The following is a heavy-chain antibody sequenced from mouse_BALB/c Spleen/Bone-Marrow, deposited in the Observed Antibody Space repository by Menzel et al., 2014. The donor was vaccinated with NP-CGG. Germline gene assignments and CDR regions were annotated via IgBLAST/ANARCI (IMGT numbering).Heavy chain of an antibody. D-gene: IGHD2-4*01. CDR1: GFSLTSYS. CDR2: IWSDGST. CDR3: ARQPAYYDSPMDY. J-gene: IGHJ4*01. Sequence: VKLMESGPGLVAPSQSLSIPCTISGFSLTSYSVHWVRRPPGKGLEWLVVIWSDGSTTYNSALKSRLSISKDNSKSQVFLKIYSLQTDDTAIYYCARQPAYYDSPMDYWGQGTSVTVSS. V-gene: IGHV2-6-1*01.